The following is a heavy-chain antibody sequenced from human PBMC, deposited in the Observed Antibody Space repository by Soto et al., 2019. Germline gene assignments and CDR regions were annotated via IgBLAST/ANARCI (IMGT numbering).Heavy chain of an antibody. J-gene: IGHJ1*01. CDR3: ASRLWATVTRAEYFQH. CDR1: GGSISSSSYY. Sequence: SETLSLTCTVSGGSISSSSYYWGWIRQPPGKGLEWIGSIYYSGSTYYNPSLKSRVTISVDTSKNQFSLKLSSVTAADTAVYYCASRLWATVTRAEYFQHWGQGTLVTVSS. D-gene: IGHD4-17*01. V-gene: IGHV4-39*01. CDR2: IYYSGST.